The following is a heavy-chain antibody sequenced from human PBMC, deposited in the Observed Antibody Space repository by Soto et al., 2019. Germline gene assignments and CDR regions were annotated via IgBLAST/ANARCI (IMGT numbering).Heavy chain of an antibody. CDR2: IYHSGST. CDR1: GYSISSGYY. Sequence: PSATLSLTCAVSGYSISSGYYWGWIRQPPGKGLEWIGSIYHSGSTYYNPSLKSRVTISVDTSKNQFSLKLSSVTAADTAVYYCARDRAGLAVWGQGTTVTVSS. CDR3: ARDRAGLAV. D-gene: IGHD3-10*01. V-gene: IGHV4-38-2*02. J-gene: IGHJ6*02.